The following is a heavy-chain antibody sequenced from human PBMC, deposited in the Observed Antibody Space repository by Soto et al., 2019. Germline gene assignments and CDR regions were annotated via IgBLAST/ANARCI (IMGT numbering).Heavy chain of an antibody. CDR3: ASGSSASAYIDY. CDR1: GGSVSSGSHY. J-gene: IGHJ4*02. V-gene: IGHV4-61*01. CDR2: IYNSGKT. D-gene: IGHD6-13*01. Sequence: QVQLQESGPGLVKPSETLSLTCTVSGGSVSSGSHYWSWLRQAPGKGLEWIGYIYNSGKTDYSPSLKSRVTISVDTSKNELSLMLTSVTAADTAVYYCASGSSASAYIDYWGRGTLVTVSS.